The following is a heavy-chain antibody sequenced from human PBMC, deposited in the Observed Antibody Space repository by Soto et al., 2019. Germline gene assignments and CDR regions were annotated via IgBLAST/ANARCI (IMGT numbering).Heavy chain of an antibody. CDR2: IHQSGST. Sequence: SETLYLTCAVSGGSISSGGYSLSWIRQPPGKGLEWIGYIHQSGSTNYNPSLKSRVTISVDTSKNQFSLKLSSVTAADTAVYYCARGGKYCTNGVCSFYGMDVWGQGTTVTVSS. J-gene: IGHJ6*02. CDR1: GGSISSGGYS. V-gene: IGHV4-30-2*01. CDR3: ARGGKYCTNGVCSFYGMDV. D-gene: IGHD2-8*01.